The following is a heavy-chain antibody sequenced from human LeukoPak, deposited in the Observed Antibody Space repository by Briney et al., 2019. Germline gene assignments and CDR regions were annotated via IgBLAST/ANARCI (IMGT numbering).Heavy chain of an antibody. CDR2: IYHTATT. D-gene: IGHD6-19*01. V-gene: IGHV4-4*09. J-gene: IGHJ4*02. Sequence: RTSETQSLTCAVSGDSIRSDRWQWIRQFPGKGLEGIGYIYHTATTNYNHSFRTRVTMSLDTSNNQFSLRLTSVTAADTAVYYCAGTPARSGWAYYFDYWGQGALVTVSS. CDR1: GDSIRSDR. CDR3: AGTPARSGWAYYFDY.